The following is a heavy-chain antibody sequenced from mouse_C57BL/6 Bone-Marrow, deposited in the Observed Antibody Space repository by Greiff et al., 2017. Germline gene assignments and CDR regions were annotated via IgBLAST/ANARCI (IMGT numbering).Heavy chain of an antibody. CDR2: IDPSDSYT. J-gene: IGHJ4*01. Sequence: QVQLQQPGAELVMPGASVKLSCKASGYTFTSYWMHWVKQRPGQVLEWIGEIDPSDSYTNYNQKFKGKSTLTVDKSSSTAYMQLSSLTSENSAVYYCARAYDYDAMDYWGQGTSVTVSS. CDR3: ARAYDYDAMDY. V-gene: IGHV1-69*01. D-gene: IGHD6-5*01. CDR1: GYTFTSYW.